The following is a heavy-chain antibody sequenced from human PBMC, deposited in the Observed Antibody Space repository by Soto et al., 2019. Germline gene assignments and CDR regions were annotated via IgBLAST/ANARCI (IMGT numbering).Heavy chain of an antibody. CDR3: AHRTAVPGAFDY. V-gene: IGHV2-5*02. CDR2: IYWDDDK. D-gene: IGHD6-19*01. Sequence: SGPTLVNPTQTLTLTCTFSGFSLSSTRMAVGWIRQPPGKALEWLALIYWDDDKRYSPFLKSRLTITKDTSKNQVVLTMTNMDPVDTATYYCAHRTAVPGAFDYWGQGTLVTVSS. J-gene: IGHJ4*02. CDR1: GFSLSSTRMA.